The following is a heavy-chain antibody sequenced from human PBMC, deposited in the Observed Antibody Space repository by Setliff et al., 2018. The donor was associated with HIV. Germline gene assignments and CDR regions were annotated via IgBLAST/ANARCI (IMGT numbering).Heavy chain of an antibody. CDR3: AKFPVFKWFGERQGWFDL. Sequence: GGSLRLSCAASGFTFSSYAMSWVRQAPGKGLEWVSAISGSGGSTYYADSVKGRLSTSRDNSKNTVYLQMNSLRVEDTAVYYCAKFPVFKWFGERQGWFDLWGQGTLVTVSS. D-gene: IGHD3-10*01. CDR1: GFTFSSYA. V-gene: IGHV3-23*01. J-gene: IGHJ5*02. CDR2: ISGSGGST.